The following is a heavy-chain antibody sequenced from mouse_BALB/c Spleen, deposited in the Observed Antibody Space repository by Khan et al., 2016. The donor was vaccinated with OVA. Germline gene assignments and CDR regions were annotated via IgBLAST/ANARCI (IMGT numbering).Heavy chain of an antibody. CDR2: ISYSGDT. J-gene: IGHJ2*01. Sequence: EVELVESGPGLVKPSQSLSLTCTVTGYSITSDDAWNWIRQFPENKLEWMGYISYSGDTAYNPSLKSRISITRDTSKNQFFLQLNSVTTEDTATYYCASMILCYYGSSFKGYYFGYWGQGTTLTVSS. CDR3: ASMILCYYGSSFKGYYFGY. D-gene: IGHD1-1*01. CDR1: GYSITSDDA. V-gene: IGHV3-2*02.